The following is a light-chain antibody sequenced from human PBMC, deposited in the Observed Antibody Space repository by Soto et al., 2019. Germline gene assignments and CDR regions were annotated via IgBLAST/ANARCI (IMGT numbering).Light chain of an antibody. Sequence: AIRMTQSPSSFSASTGDRVTITCRASQGISSYLSWYQQKPWKAPKLLIYDGSTLDSGVPSRFSGSASGTEFTLTISSLESDDFATYYCQQYHRYSTFGQGTKVDIK. V-gene: IGKV1-8*01. CDR3: QQYHRYST. J-gene: IGKJ1*01. CDR1: QGISSY. CDR2: DGS.